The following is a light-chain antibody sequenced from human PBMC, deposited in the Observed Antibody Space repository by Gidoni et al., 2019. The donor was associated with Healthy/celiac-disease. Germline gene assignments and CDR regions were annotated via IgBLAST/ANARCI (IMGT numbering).Light chain of an antibody. J-gene: IGKJ4*02. CDR2: DAS. V-gene: IGKV3-11*01. CDR3: QQRSNWLLT. CDR1: QSVSSY. Sequence: IVLTQSPATLSLSPGERATLSCRTSQSVSSYLAWYQQKPGQPPRLLIYDASNRATGIPARFSGSGSGTDFTLIISSLQAEDFAVYYCQQRSNWLLTFGGXTKVEIK.